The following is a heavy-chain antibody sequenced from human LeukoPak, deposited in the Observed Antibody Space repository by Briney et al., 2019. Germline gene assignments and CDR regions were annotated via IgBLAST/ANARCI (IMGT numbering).Heavy chain of an antibody. Sequence: LPGGSLRLSCAASGFTFSSYWMSWVRQAPGKGLEWVANIKQDGSEKYYVDSVKGRFTISRDNAKNSLNLQMNSLRAEDTAVYYCARGGGLTTIFGVVIWGTEYDYWGQGTLVTVSS. CDR3: ARGGGLTTIFGVVIWGTEYDY. CDR1: GFTFSSYW. D-gene: IGHD3-3*01. V-gene: IGHV3-7*01. J-gene: IGHJ4*02. CDR2: IKQDGSEK.